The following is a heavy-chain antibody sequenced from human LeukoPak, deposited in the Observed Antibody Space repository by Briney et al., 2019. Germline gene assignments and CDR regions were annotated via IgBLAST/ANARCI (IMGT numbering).Heavy chain of an antibody. Sequence: GGSLRLSCAASGFTFSSYGMHWVRQAPGKGLEWVAVIWYDGSNKYYADSVKGRFTISRDNSKNTLYLQMNSLRAEDTAVYYCARALDGSGSYYGDAFDIWGQGTMVTVSS. CDR2: IWYDGSNK. CDR3: ARALDGSGSYYGDAFDI. CDR1: GFTFSSYG. V-gene: IGHV3-33*01. D-gene: IGHD3-10*01. J-gene: IGHJ3*02.